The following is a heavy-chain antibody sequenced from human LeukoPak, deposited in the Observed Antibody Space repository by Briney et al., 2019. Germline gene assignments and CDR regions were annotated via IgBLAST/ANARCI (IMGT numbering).Heavy chain of an antibody. CDR2: IYYSGST. D-gene: IGHD1-26*01. Sequence: PSETLSLTCTVSGGSISSYYWSWIRQPPGKGLEWIGCIYYSGSTNYNPSLKSRVTISVDTSKNQFSLKLSSVTAADTAVYYCAREGEVLLPGAFDIWGQGTMVTVSS. V-gene: IGHV4-59*01. CDR3: AREGEVLLPGAFDI. CDR1: GGSISSYY. J-gene: IGHJ3*02.